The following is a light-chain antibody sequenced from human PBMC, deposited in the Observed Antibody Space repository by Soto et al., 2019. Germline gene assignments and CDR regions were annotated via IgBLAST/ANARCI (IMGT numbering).Light chain of an antibody. Sequence: DIEMTQSPSSLSASVGDRVTITCRASQSISNFLSWYRKSPGRAPELLIYGASILQSGVPSRFSGSGSGTEFTLTXXSXQXEXXXXXXXXXTYSDISFGGGTKV. CDR3: XXTYSDIS. CDR1: QSISNF. J-gene: IGKJ4*01. CDR2: GAS. V-gene: IGKV1-39*01.